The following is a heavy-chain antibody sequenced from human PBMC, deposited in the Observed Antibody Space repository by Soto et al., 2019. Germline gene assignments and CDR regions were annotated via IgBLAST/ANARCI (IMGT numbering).Heavy chain of an antibody. CDR1: GFTFSSYG. Sequence: GGSLRLSCAASGFTFSSYGMHWVRQAPGKGLEWVAVISYDGSNKYYADSVKGRFTISRDNSKNTLYLQMNSLRAEDTAVYYCAKDSSGEGHYYYGMDVWGQGTTVIVSS. V-gene: IGHV3-30*18. D-gene: IGHD7-27*01. J-gene: IGHJ6*02. CDR3: AKDSSGEGHYYYGMDV. CDR2: ISYDGSNK.